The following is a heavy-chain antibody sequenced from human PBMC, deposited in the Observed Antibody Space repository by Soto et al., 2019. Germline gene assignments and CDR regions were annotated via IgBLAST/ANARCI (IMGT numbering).Heavy chain of an antibody. CDR3: AREGHMFRGVITIYAFYF. J-gene: IGHJ3*01. CDR1: GFTISGHG. V-gene: IGHV3-30*03. CDR2: ISYSGSSK. D-gene: IGHD3-10*01. Sequence: GGSLRLSCAASGFTISGHGMHWVRQAPGKGLEWLAVISYSGSSKYYADSVKGRFTISRDNSKNTLYLQMNSLRAEDTAVYYCAREGHMFRGVITIYAFYFWGKGTMVTVSS.